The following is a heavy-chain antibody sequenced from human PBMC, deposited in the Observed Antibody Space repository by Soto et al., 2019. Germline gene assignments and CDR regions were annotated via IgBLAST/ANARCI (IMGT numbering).Heavy chain of an antibody. V-gene: IGHV4-31*03. J-gene: IGHJ4*02. CDR1: GGSISSGGYY. Sequence: QVQLQESGPGLVKPSQTLSLTCTVSGGSISSGGYYWSWIRQHPGKGLEWIGYIYYSGSTYYNPFLSSRVTISEDTSKNQYSLKLSSVAAADTAVYYCAIDSSGYCFDYWGQGTLVTVSS. CDR2: IYYSGST. D-gene: IGHD3-22*01. CDR3: AIDSSGYCFDY.